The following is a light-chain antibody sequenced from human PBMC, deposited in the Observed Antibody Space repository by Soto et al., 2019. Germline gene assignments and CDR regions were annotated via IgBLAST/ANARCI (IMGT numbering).Light chain of an antibody. J-gene: IGLJ3*02. Sequence: QSALTQPRSVSGSPGQSVTISCSGTRSDVGAYNYVSWYQQYSGKAPKLLIHDVSQRPSGVPDCFSGSKSGNTASLTISGIQGDDEGDYYCSSYAGSYTWVFGGGTKLTVL. CDR3: SSYAGSYTWV. CDR2: DVS. V-gene: IGLV2-11*01. CDR1: RSDVGAYNY.